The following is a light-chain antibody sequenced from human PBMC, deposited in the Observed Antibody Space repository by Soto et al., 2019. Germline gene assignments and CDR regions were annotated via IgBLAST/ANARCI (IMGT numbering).Light chain of an antibody. J-gene: IGKJ5*01. CDR2: GAS. V-gene: IGKV3-20*01. CDR1: QSVSSN. Sequence: EIVMTQSPSTLSVSPGERATLSCRASQSVSSNLAWYQQKPGQAPRLLIYGASNRATDIPDRFSGRGSGTDFTLTISRLEPEDFAVFYCQQYGSSITFGQGTRLEIK. CDR3: QQYGSSIT.